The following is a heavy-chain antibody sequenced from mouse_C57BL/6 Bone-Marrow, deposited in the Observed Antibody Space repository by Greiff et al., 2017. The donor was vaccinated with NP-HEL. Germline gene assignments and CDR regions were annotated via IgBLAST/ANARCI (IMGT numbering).Heavy chain of an antibody. J-gene: IGHJ4*01. CDR2: IDPENGDT. CDR3: TTRGNYRNAMDY. Sequence: VQLQQSGAELVRPGASVKLSCTASGFNIKDDYMHWVKQRPEQGLEWIGWIDPENGDTEYASKFQGKATITADTSSNTAYLQLSSLTSEDTAVYYCTTRGNYRNAMDYWGQGTSVTVSS. D-gene: IGHD2-1*01. V-gene: IGHV14-4*01. CDR1: GFNIKDDY.